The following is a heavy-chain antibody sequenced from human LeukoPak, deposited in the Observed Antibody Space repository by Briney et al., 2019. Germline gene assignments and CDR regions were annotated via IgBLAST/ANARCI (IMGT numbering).Heavy chain of an antibody. Sequence: GGSLRLSCVASGFSFSDYAMTWVRQAPGKGLEWVSGISGSGGSTYDADSVKGRFTISRDNSKRTLYLQMNSLRVEETAVYYCAKGIIVAAGYYFYAMDVWGQGTTVTVSS. J-gene: IGHJ6*02. CDR2: ISGSGGST. CDR1: GFSFSDYA. CDR3: AKGIIVAAGYYFYAMDV. V-gene: IGHV3-23*01. D-gene: IGHD6-13*01.